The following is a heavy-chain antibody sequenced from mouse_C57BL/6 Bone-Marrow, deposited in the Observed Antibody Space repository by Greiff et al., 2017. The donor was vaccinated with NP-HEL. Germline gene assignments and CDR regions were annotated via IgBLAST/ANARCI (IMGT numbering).Heavy chain of an antibody. D-gene: IGHD1-2*01. CDR1: GYTFTSYT. V-gene: IGHV1-4*01. CDR2: INPSSGYT. CDR3: ARITTAAFDY. Sequence: QVQLQQSGAELARPSASVTMSCKASGYTFTSYTMHWVKQRPGQGLEWIGYINPSSGYTKYNQKFKDKATLTADNTSSTAYMQLSSLTSEDSAVYYCARITTAAFDYWGQGTTLTVAS. J-gene: IGHJ2*01.